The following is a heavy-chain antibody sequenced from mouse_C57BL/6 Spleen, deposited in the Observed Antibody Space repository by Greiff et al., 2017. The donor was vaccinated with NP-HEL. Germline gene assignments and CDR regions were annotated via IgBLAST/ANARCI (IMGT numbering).Heavy chain of an antibody. V-gene: IGHV1-55*01. J-gene: IGHJ3*01. CDR3: ARYEAPYYGYDVGFAY. Sequence: QVLLQQPGAELVKPGASVKMSCKASGYTFTSYWITWVKQRPGQGLEWIGDIYPGSGSTNYNEKFKSKATLTVDTSSSTAYMQLSSLTSEDSAVYYCARYEAPYYGYDVGFAYWGQGTLVTVSA. CDR1: GYTFTSYW. D-gene: IGHD2-9*01. CDR2: IYPGSGST.